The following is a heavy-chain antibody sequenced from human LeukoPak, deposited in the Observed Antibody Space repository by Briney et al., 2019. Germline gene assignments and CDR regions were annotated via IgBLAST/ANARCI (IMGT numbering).Heavy chain of an antibody. Sequence: PSETLSLTCAVYGGSFSGYYWSWIRQPPGKGLEWIGEINDSGSTNYNPSLKSRVTISVDTSKNQFSLKLSSLTAADTAVYFCARGFHWGGYYFDYWGQGTLVTVSS. V-gene: IGHV4-34*01. D-gene: IGHD7-27*01. CDR2: INDSGST. CDR3: ARGFHWGGYYFDY. J-gene: IGHJ4*02. CDR1: GGSFSGYY.